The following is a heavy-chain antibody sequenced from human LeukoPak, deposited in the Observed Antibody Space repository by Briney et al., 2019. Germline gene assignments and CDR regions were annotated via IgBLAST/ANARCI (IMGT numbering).Heavy chain of an antibody. CDR2: INPNSGGT. D-gene: IGHD1-14*01. CDR3: ARVRVTSPLAPFDY. J-gene: IGHJ4*02. V-gene: IGHV1-2*02. Sequence: ASVKVSCKASGYTFTSYGISWVRQAPGQGLEWMGWINPNSGGTNYAQKFQGRVTMTRDTSISTAYMELSRLRSDDTAVYYCARVRVTSPLAPFDYWGQGTLVTVSS. CDR1: GYTFTSYG.